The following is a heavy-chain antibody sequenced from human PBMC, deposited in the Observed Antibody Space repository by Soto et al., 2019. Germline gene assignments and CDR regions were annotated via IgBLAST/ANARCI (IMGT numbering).Heavy chain of an antibody. CDR1: GYSFTSYW. D-gene: IGHD4-17*01. V-gene: IGHV5-51*01. CDR3: ARPTNYGDYGGGNYYYGMDV. Sequence: GESLKISCKGSGYSFTSYWIGWVRLMPGKGLEWMGIIYPGDSDTRYSPSFQGQVTISADKSISTAYLQWSSLKASDTAMYYCARPTNYGDYGGGNYYYGMDVWGQGTTVTVSS. J-gene: IGHJ6*02. CDR2: IYPGDSDT.